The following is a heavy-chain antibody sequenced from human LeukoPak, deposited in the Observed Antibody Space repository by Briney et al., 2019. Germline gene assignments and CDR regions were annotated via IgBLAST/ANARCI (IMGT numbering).Heavy chain of an antibody. CDR3: ARGPGGGEAFDI. V-gene: IGHV1-3*01. D-gene: IGHD1-14*01. CDR1: GYTFMSYA. CDR2: INAGNGKT. Sequence: ASVKVSCKASGYTFMSYAMHWVRQAPGQRLEWMGWINAGNGKTKYSQKFQGRVTITRDTSASTAYMELSSLRSEDTAVYYCARGPGGGEAFDIWGQGTMVTVSS. J-gene: IGHJ3*02.